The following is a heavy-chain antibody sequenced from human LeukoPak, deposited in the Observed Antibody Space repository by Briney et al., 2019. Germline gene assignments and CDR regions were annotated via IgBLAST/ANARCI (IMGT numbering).Heavy chain of an antibody. D-gene: IGHD3-10*01. V-gene: IGHV3-23*01. J-gene: IGHJ3*02. CDR3: ARDSYWLGGTIGAFDI. CDR1: GFTFSSYA. CDR2: ISGSGGST. Sequence: GGSLRLSCAASGFTFSSYAMSWVRQAPGKGLEWVSAISGSGGSTYYADSVKGRFIISRDNAKTSLYLQINSLRAEDTALYYCARDSYWLGGTIGAFDIWGQGTMVTVSP.